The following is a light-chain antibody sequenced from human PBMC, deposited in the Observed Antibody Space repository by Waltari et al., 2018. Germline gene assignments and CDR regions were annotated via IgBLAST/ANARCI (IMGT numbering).Light chain of an antibody. CDR2: DAS. Sequence: EIVMTQSPATLSVSPGETATLSCRASQSVSSNVAWYQKKPGQAPRLLIYDASTRATSIPAKFRGSGFATEFTLTISSLQSEDFAVYYCQEYNRWPPITFGHGTRLEIK. V-gene: IGKV3-15*01. CDR1: QSVSSN. CDR3: QEYNRWPPIT. J-gene: IGKJ5*01.